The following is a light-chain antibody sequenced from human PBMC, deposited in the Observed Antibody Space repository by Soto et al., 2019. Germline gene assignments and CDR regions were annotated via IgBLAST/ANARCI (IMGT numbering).Light chain of an antibody. V-gene: IGLV2-14*01. CDR1: TSDVGTSNY. Sequence: QSALTQPASVSGSTGQSINMSCGGTTSDVGTSNYVSWYQHHPGKAPRLLIYQVTDRPSGVSDRFSGSKSGTTASLTISGLQAEDEATYYCCSFTSSSTYVFGSGTKLTVL. CDR3: CSFTSSSTYV. CDR2: QVT. J-gene: IGLJ1*01.